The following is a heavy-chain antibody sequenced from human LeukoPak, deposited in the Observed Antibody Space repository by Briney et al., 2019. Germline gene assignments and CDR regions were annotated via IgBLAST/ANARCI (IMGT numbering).Heavy chain of an antibody. Sequence: SETLSLTCTVSGGSISSSSYYWGWIRQPPGKGLEWIGSIYYSGSTYYNPSLKSRVTISVDTSKNQFSLKLSSVTAADTAVYYCARVFRPSIMITFGDYYGMDVWGQGTTVTVSS. J-gene: IGHJ6*02. CDR1: GGSISSSSYY. CDR2: IYYSGST. CDR3: ARVFRPSIMITFGDYYGMDV. V-gene: IGHV4-39*07. D-gene: IGHD3-16*01.